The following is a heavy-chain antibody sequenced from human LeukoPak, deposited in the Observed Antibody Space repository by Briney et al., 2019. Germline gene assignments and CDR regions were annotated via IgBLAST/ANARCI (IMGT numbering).Heavy chain of an antibody. Sequence: SETLSLTCTVSGGSVSSGSYYWSWIRQPPGKGLEWIGEINHSGSTNYNPSLKSRVTISVDTSKNQFSLKLSSVTAADTAVYFCARGGFWSGYRYYYYYYGMDVWGQGTTVTVSS. J-gene: IGHJ6*02. CDR3: ARGGFWSGYRYYYYYYGMDV. CDR2: INHSGST. CDR1: GGSVSSGSYY. V-gene: IGHV4-39*07. D-gene: IGHD3-3*01.